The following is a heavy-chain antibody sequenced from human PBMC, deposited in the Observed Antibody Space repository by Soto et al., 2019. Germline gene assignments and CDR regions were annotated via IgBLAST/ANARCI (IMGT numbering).Heavy chain of an antibody. CDR2: IWYDGSNK. J-gene: IGHJ3*02. Sequence: QVQLVESGGGVVQPGRSLRLSCTASGFTFSSYGMHWVRQAPGKGLEWVAGIWYDGSNKYYADSVKGRFTISRDNSKNTLYLEMNSLRAEDTAVYYCAGGLGQFRVNHDAFDIWGQGTMVTVSS. V-gene: IGHV3-33*01. CDR3: AGGLGQFRVNHDAFDI. D-gene: IGHD3-10*01. CDR1: GFTFSSYG.